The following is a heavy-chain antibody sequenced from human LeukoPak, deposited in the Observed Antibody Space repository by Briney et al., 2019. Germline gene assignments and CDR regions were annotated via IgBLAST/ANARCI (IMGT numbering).Heavy chain of an antibody. Sequence: SETLSLTCTVSGYSISSDYYWGWIRQPPGKGLEWIGSIYHSGSTYYNPSLKSRVTISVDTSKNQFSLKLSSVTAADTAVYYCAREGPTYYYDSSGYYLPNWFDPWGQGTLVTVSS. J-gene: IGHJ5*02. V-gene: IGHV4-38-2*02. CDR1: GYSISSDYY. CDR3: AREGPTYYYDSSGYYLPNWFDP. CDR2: IYHSGST. D-gene: IGHD3-22*01.